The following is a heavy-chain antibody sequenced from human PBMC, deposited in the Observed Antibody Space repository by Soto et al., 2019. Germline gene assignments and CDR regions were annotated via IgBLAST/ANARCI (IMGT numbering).Heavy chain of an antibody. D-gene: IGHD4-17*01. CDR1: GGTFSSYA. CDR3: AREGRVGDYPYNWFDP. CDR2: IIPIFGTA. J-gene: IGHJ5*02. V-gene: IGHV1-69*13. Sequence: QVQLVQSGAEVKKPGASVKVSCKASGGTFSSYAISWVRQAPGQGLEWMGGIIPIFGTANYAQKFQGRVTITADESTSTAYMELSSLRSEDTAVYYCAREGRVGDYPYNWFDPWGQGTLVTVSS.